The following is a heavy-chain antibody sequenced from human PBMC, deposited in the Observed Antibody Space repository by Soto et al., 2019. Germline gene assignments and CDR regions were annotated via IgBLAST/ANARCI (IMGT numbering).Heavy chain of an antibody. CDR1: GFTFSSYG. V-gene: IGHV3-30*18. CDR2: ISYDGSNK. CDR3: AKDLGDSSGNDAFDI. D-gene: IGHD3-22*01. Sequence: QVQLVESGGGVVQPGRSLRLSCAASGFTFSSYGMHWVGQAPGKGLEWVAVISYDGSNKYYADSVKGRFTISRDNSKNTLYLQMNSLRAEDTAVYYCAKDLGDSSGNDAFDIWGQGTMVTVS. J-gene: IGHJ3*02.